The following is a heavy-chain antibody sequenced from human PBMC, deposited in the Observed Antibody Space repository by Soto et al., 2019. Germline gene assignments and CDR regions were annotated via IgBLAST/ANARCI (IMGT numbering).Heavy chain of an antibody. CDR1: GFTFSDYY. CDR2: ISSSGSTI. J-gene: IGHJ6*03. V-gene: IGHV3-11*01. Sequence: GGSLRLSCAASGFTFSDYYMSWIRQAPGKGLEWVSYISSSGSTIYYADSVKGRFTISRDNAKNSLYLQMNSLRAEDTAVYYCARDHHRGTGTYYYYYYMDVWGKGTTVTVSS. D-gene: IGHD1-1*01. CDR3: ARDHHRGTGTYYYYYYMDV.